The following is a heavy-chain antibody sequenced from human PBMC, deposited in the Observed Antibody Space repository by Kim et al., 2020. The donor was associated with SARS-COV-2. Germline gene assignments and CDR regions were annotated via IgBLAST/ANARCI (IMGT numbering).Heavy chain of an antibody. CDR3: ARHRSAYDILTGYSPNWFDP. V-gene: IGHV4-39*01. CDR2: IYYSGST. D-gene: IGHD3-9*01. CDR1: GGSISSSSYY. J-gene: IGHJ5*02. Sequence: SETLSLTCTVSGGSISSSSYYWGWIRQPPGKGLEWIGSIYYSGSTYYNPSLKSRVTISVDTSKNQFSLKLSSVTAADTAVYYCARHRSAYDILTGYSPNWFDPWGQGTLVTVSS.